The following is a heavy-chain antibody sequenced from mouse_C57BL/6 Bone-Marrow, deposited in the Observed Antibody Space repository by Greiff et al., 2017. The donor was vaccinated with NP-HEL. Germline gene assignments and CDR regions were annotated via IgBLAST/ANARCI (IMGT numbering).Heavy chain of an antibody. J-gene: IGHJ4*01. CDR2: IYPGSGNT. Sequence: QVQLQQSGAELVRPGASVKLSCKASGYTFTDYYIHWVKQRPGQGLEWIARIYPGSGNTYYNEKFKGKATLTAEKSSSTAYMQLSSLTSEDSAVYVCARWGRRSYSLDYGGQGTTVTVSS. V-gene: IGHV1-76*01. CDR1: GYTFTDYY. CDR3: ARWGRRSYSLDY.